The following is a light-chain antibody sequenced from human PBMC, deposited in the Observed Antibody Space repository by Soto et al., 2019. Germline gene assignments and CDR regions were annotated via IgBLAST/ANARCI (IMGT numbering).Light chain of an antibody. J-gene: IGKJ5*01. CDR3: QQYNSWPPIT. CDR1: QSVSTN. CDR2: GAS. V-gene: IGKV3-15*01. Sequence: VMTQSPATLSVSPGERAALSCRASQSVSTNLAWYQQKPGQPPRLLIYGASTRATGIPARFSGGGSGTEFTLTISSLQSEDFAVYYCQQYNSWPPITFGQGTRLEIK.